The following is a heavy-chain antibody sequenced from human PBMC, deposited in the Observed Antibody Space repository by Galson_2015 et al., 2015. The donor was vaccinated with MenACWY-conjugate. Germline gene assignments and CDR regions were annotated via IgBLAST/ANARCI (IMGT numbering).Heavy chain of an antibody. V-gene: IGHV3-30*18. J-gene: IGHJ6*02. CDR3: AKDRISGIRVTGHYGMDV. CDR1: GFTFSSYG. CDR2: ISYDGSNK. Sequence: SLRLSCAASGFTFSSYGMHWVRQAPGKGLEWVAVISYDGSNKYYADSVKGRFTISRDNSKNTLYLQMNSLRAEDTAVYYCAKDRISGIRVTGHYGMDVWGQGTTVTVSS.